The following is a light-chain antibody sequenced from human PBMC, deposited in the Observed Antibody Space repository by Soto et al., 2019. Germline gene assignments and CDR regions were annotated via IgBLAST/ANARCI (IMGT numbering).Light chain of an antibody. CDR2: DVT. J-gene: IGLJ2*01. V-gene: IGLV2-14*01. Sequence: QSALTQPASVSASPGPSITISCTGTSTDIGGFDSVSWYQQHPGKAPKLMIYDVTDRPSGVSNRFSGSKSGDTASLTISGLQAEDEADYYCSSYTTSSTLVFGGGTKLTVL. CDR1: STDIGGFDS. CDR3: SSYTTSSTLV.